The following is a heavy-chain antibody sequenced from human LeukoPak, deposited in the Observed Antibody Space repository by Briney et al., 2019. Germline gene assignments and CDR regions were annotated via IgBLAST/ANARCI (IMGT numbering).Heavy chain of an antibody. D-gene: IGHD3-10*01. J-gene: IGHJ4*02. V-gene: IGHV1-24*01. CDR2: FDPEDGET. CDR3: ATPRGGKPAFDY. CDR1: GYTFTSYY. Sequence: EASVKVSCKASGYTFTSYYMHWVRQAPGKGLEWMGGFDPEDGETIYAQKFQGRVTMTEDTSTDTAYMELSSLRSEDTAVYYCATPRGGKPAFDYWGQGTLVTVSS.